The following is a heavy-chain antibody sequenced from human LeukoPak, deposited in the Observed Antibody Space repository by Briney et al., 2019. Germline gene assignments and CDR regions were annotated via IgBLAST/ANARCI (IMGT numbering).Heavy chain of an antibody. Sequence: GGSLRLSCAASGFTFSSYSMNWVRQAPGKGLEGVSYISSSSSTIYYADFVKGRFTISRDNAKNSLYLQMNSLRVEDTAVYYCARDRIFGVVSDFDYWGQGTLVTVSS. V-gene: IGHV3-48*01. CDR2: ISSSSSTI. D-gene: IGHD3-3*02. CDR3: ARDRIFGVVSDFDY. J-gene: IGHJ4*02. CDR1: GFTFSSYS.